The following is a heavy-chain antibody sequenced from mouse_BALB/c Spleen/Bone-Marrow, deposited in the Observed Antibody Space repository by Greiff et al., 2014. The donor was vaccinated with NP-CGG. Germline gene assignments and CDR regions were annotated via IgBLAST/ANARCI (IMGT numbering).Heavy chain of an antibody. CDR2: ISSGSSTI. J-gene: IGHJ4*01. CDR3: ARRGRARGYAMDY. D-gene: IGHD3-3*01. V-gene: IGHV5-17*02. CDR1: GITFRNFG. Sequence: DVQLVESGGGLVQPGGSRKLSCAASGITFRNFGMHWVRQAPEKGLEWVAYISSGSSTIYYADTLKGRFTISRDNPKNTLFLQMTRLRSEDTAMYYCARRGRARGYAMDYWGQGTSVTVSS.